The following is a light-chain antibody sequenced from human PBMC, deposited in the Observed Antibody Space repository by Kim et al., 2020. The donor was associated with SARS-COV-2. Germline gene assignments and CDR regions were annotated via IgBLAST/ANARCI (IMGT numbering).Light chain of an antibody. Sequence: SSELTQDPVVSVALGQTVRITCQGDSLRSYYASWYQQKPGQAPVLVIYGKNNRSSGIPDRFSRSRSGKTASLTITAAQAEDEADYSCNSRDSSGNLPYVFGTGTKVTVL. CDR3: NSRDSSGNLPYV. J-gene: IGLJ1*01. CDR2: GKN. CDR1: SLRSYY. V-gene: IGLV3-19*01.